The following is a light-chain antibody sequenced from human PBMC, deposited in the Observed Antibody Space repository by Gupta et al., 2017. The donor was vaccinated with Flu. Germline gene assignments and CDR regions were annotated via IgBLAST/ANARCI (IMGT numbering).Light chain of an antibody. J-gene: IGKJ3*01. CDR3: QQRSNWRFT. V-gene: IGKV3-11*01. CDR1: QSVSSD. Sequence: GERATLSCRASQSVSSDLAWYQQKPGQAPRLLIYDASNRATGIPARFSGSGSGTDFTLTISSLEPEDFAVYYCQQRSNWRFTFGPGTKVDIK. CDR2: DAS.